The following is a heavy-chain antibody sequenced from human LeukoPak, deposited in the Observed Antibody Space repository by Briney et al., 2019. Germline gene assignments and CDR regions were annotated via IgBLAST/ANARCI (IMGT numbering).Heavy chain of an antibody. CDR2: ISYDGSNK. D-gene: IGHD1-1*01. Sequence: GGSLRLSCAASGFTFSSYCMHWVRQAPGKGLEWVAVISYDGSNKYYADSVKGRFTISRDKPQNTLYLQMNSLRAEDTAVYYCAKDSERGDYWGQGTLVTVSS. CDR1: GFTFSSYC. V-gene: IGHV3-30*18. J-gene: IGHJ4*02. CDR3: AKDSERGDY.